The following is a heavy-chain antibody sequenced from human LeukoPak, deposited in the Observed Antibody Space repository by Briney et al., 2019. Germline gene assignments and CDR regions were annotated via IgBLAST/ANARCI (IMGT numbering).Heavy chain of an antibody. D-gene: IGHD4/OR15-4a*01. CDR2: IYYSGST. CDR3: ARQTLTLTDY. J-gene: IGHJ4*02. CDR1: GGSISSYY. Sequence: SETLSLTCTVSGGSISSYYWSWIRQPPGKGLEWIGYIYYSGSTNYNPSLKSRVTISEDTSKNQFSLKLSSVTAADTAVYYCARQTLTLTDYWGQGTLVTVSS. V-gene: IGHV4-59*01.